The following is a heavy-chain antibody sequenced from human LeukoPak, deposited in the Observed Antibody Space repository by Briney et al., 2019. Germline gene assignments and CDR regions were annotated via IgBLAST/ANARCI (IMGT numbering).Heavy chain of an antibody. J-gene: IGHJ5*02. V-gene: IGHV4-59*01. D-gene: IGHD2-2*01. CDR3: ARLSPLYCSSTSCYAGRGVWFDP. CDR2: IYYSGST. CDR1: GGSIRSYY. Sequence: SETLSLTCTVSGGSIRSYYWSWIRQPPGKGLECIGYIYYSGSTNYNPSLKSRVTISVDTSKNQFSLKLSSVTAADTAVYYCARLSPLYCSSTSCYAGRGVWFDPWGQGTLVTVSS.